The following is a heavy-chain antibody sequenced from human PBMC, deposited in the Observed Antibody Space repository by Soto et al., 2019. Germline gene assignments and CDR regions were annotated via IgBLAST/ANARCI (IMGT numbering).Heavy chain of an antibody. CDR3: ARHPTVTEYYFDX. CDR2: IHYSGST. CDR1: GGSISSSSYY. J-gene: IGHJ4*02. D-gene: IGHD4-17*01. Sequence: SETLSLTCTVSGGSISSSSYYWGWIRQPPGKGLEWIGSIHYSGSTYYNPSLKSRVTISVDTSKNQFSLKLSSVTAADTAVYYCARHPTVTEYYFDXWGQGTLVTVSS. V-gene: IGHV4-39*01.